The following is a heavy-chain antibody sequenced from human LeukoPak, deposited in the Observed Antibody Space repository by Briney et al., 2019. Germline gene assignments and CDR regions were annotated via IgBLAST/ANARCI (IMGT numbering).Heavy chain of an antibody. J-gene: IGHJ4*02. CDR2: VSGSGAST. D-gene: IGHD6-19*01. CDR1: GFTFSSYA. V-gene: IGHV3-23*01. Sequence: GGSLRLSCAASGFTFSSYAMSWVRQAPGKGLDWVSAVSGSGASTYYADSVKGRFTISRDNSKNTLYLQMNSLRADDTAVYYCAKVSGSGWPYYFDYWGRGTLVTVSS. CDR3: AKVSGSGWPYYFDY.